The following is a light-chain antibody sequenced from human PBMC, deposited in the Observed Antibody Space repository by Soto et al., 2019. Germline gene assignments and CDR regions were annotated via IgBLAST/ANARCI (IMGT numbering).Light chain of an antibody. CDR1: TNDIGAFNY. J-gene: IGLJ2*01. CDR3: SSYTRYSPRV. CDR2: EVT. Sequence: QSVLTQPASVSGSPGQSITISCTGTTNDIGAFNYVSWYQQHPGKAPKLILYEVTNRPSGVSNRFSGSKSGNTASLTISGIQAEDEADYLCSSYTRYSPRVFRGGTKLPVL. V-gene: IGLV2-14*01.